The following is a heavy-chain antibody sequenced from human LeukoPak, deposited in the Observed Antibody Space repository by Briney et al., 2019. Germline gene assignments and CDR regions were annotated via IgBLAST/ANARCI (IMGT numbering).Heavy chain of an antibody. CDR1: GFTFSSYS. D-gene: IGHD1-14*01. J-gene: IGHJ4*02. CDR2: ISSSSSYI. Sequence: GGSLRLSCAASGFTFSSYSMTWVRQAPGKGLEWVSSISSSSSYIYYADSVKGRFTISRDNAKNSLYLQMNSLRAEDTAVYYCARFSGMKDFDYWGQGTLVTVSS. V-gene: IGHV3-21*01. CDR3: ARFSGMKDFDY.